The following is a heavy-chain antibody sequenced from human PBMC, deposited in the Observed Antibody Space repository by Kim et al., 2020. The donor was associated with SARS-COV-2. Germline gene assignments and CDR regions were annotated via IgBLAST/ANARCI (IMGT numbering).Heavy chain of an antibody. J-gene: IGHJ6*02. CDR2: ISAYNGNT. CDR1: GYTFTSYG. V-gene: IGHV1-18*01. D-gene: IGHD5-12*01. Sequence: ASVKVSCKASGYTFTSYGISWVRQAPGQGLEWMGWISAYNGNTNYAQKLQGRVTMTTDTSTSTAYMELRSLRSDDTAVYYCARGDQIVATIPAYYYYYGMDVWGQGTTVTVSS. CDR3: ARGDQIVATIPAYYYYYGMDV.